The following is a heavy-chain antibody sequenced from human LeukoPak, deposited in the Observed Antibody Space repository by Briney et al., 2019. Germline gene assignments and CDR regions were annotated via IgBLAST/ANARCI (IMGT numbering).Heavy chain of an antibody. V-gene: IGHV3-21*01. D-gene: IGHD4-17*01. J-gene: IGHJ5*02. CDR3: ARDLYGDYANWFDQ. CDR2: ISSSSYI. CDR1: GFTFSSYS. Sequence: GGSLRLSCAASGFTFSSYSMNWVRQAPGKGLEWVSSISSSSYIYYADSVKGRFTISRDNAKNSLYLQMNSLRAEDTAVYYCARDLYGDYANWFDQWGQGTLVTVSS.